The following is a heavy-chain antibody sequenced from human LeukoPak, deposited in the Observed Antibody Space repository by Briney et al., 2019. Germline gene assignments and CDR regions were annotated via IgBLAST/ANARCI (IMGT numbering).Heavy chain of an antibody. J-gene: IGHJ2*01. CDR3: ARDIVVVPAAISYFDL. CDR1: GYTFTSYG. Sequence: APVKVSCKASGYTFTSYGISWVRQAPGQGLEWMGWISAYNGNTNYAQKLQGRVTMTTDTSTSTAYMELRSLRSDDTAVYYCARDIVVVPAAISYFDLWGRGTLVTVSS. D-gene: IGHD2-2*02. V-gene: IGHV1-18*01. CDR2: ISAYNGNT.